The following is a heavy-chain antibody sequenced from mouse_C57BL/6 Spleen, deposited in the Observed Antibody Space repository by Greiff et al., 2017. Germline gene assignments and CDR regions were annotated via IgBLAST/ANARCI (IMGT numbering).Heavy chain of an antibody. J-gene: IGHJ4*01. Sequence: VLLQQSGPELVKPGASVKLSCKASGYTFTSYAIHWVKQRPGQGLEWIGWIYPSDGSTKYNEKFKGKATLTVDPSSSTAYMELHSRISEGAAVEFCARCPYDYDGAMDYWGQGTSVTVSS. D-gene: IGHD2-4*01. CDR2: IYPSDGST. CDR1: GYTFTSYA. CDR3: ARCPYDYDGAMDY. V-gene: IGHV1-85*01.